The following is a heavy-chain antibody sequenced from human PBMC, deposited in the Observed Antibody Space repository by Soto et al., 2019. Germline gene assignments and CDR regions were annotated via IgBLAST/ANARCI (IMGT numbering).Heavy chain of an antibody. J-gene: IGHJ6*02. D-gene: IGHD3-22*01. CDR1: GYTFTSYY. CDR2: INPSGGST. Sequence: ASVKCSCKASGYTFTSYYMDWVRQAPGQGLEWMGIINPSGGSTSYAQKFQGRVTMTRDTSTSTVYMELSSLRSEDTAVYYCARVGSSGYWTYYYYYCGMDVWGQGTTVTVSS. CDR3: ARVGSSGYWTYYYYYCGMDV. V-gene: IGHV1-46*01.